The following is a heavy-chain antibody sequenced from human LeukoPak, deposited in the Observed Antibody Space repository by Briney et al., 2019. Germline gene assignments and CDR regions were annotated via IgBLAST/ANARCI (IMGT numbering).Heavy chain of an antibody. D-gene: IGHD2-2*01. CDR3: ARGLTIYYYYGMDV. CDR2: MNPNSGNT. Sequence: ASVKVSCKASGGTFSSYAINWVRQATGQGLEWMGWMNPNSGNTGYAQKFQGRVTMTRNTSISTAYMELSSLRSEDTAVYYCARGLTIYYYYGMDVWGQGTTVTVSS. V-gene: IGHV1-8*02. J-gene: IGHJ6*02. CDR1: GGTFSSYA.